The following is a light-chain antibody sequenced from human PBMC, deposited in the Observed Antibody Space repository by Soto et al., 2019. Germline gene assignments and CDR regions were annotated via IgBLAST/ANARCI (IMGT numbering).Light chain of an antibody. CDR2: GAS. CDR1: QSVSSN. Sequence: VMAQSPATLSVSPGESATLSCRASQSVSSNLAWYQQKPGQGPRLLIYGASTRATGVPARFSGSGSGTDFTLTISSLQSEDFAVYYCQQYNNWPLTFGGGTKVEVK. J-gene: IGKJ4*01. V-gene: IGKV3-15*01. CDR3: QQYNNWPLT.